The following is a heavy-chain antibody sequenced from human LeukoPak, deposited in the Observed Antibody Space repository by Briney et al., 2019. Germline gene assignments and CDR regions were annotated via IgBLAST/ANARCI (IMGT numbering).Heavy chain of an antibody. D-gene: IGHD2-21*02. CDR3: ARAHVTGVDAFDI. CDR1: GSTFSSYS. CDR2: ISSSSSTI. Sequence: GGSLRLSCAASGSTFSSYSMNWVRQAPGKGLEWVSYISSSSSTIYYADAVKGRFTISRDNAKNSLYLQMNSLRAEDTAVYFCARAHVTGVDAFDIWGQGTMVTVSS. V-gene: IGHV3-48*04. J-gene: IGHJ3*02.